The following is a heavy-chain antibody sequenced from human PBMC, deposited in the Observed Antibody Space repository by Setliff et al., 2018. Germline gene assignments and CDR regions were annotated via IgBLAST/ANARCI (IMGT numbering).Heavy chain of an antibody. Sequence: SVKVSCKASGFTFTSSAMQWVRQARGQRLEWIGWIVVGSGNTNYAQKFQERVTITRDMSTSTAYMELSSLRSEDTAVYYCAADTSYDSSSSSYYYYMDVWGKGTTVTVSS. D-gene: IGHD3-22*01. V-gene: IGHV1-58*02. CDR1: GFTFTSSA. J-gene: IGHJ6*03. CDR3: AADTSYDSSSSSYYYYMDV. CDR2: IVVGSGNT.